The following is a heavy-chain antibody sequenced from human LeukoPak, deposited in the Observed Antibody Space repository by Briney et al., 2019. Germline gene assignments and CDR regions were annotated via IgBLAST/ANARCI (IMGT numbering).Heavy chain of an antibody. Sequence: ETLSLTCTVSGVSISSSNSYWGWIRQPPGKGLEWIGSIYYSGNTYYNASLKSQVSISIDTSKNQFSLRLTSVTAADTAVYYCARQTGPGLFILPGGQGTLVTVSS. V-gene: IGHV4-39*01. J-gene: IGHJ4*02. D-gene: IGHD3/OR15-3a*01. CDR1: GVSISSSNSY. CDR3: ARQTGPGLFILP. CDR2: IYYSGNT.